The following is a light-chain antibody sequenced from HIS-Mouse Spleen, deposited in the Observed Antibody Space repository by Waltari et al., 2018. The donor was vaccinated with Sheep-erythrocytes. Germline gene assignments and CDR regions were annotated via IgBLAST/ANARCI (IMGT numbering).Light chain of an antibody. CDR2: DVS. V-gene: IGLV2-11*01. CDR3: CSYAGSYTYV. Sequence: QSALTQPRSVSGSPGQSVPIPCTGTSSDVGGYNFVPCYQQHPGKAPKLMIYDVSKRPSGVPDRFSGSKSGNTASLTISGLQAEDEADYYCCSYAGSYTYVFGTGTKVTVL. J-gene: IGLJ1*01. CDR1: SSDVGGYNF.